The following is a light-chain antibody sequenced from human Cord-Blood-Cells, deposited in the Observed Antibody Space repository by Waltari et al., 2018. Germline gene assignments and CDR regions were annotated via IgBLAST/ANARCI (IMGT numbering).Light chain of an antibody. V-gene: IGLV2-14*03. CDR3: SSYTSSSTWV. CDR1: SSDVGGYNY. Sequence: QSALTQPASVSGSPGPSITISCTGTSSDVGGYNYVSWYQQNPGKVPKLMIYDVSNRPSGVSNRFSGSKSGNTASLTISGLQAEDEADYYCSSYTSSSTWVFGGGTKLTVL. J-gene: IGLJ3*02. CDR2: DVS.